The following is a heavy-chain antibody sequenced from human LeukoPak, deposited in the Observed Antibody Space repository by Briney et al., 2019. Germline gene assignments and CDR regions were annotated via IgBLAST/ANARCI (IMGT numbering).Heavy chain of an antibody. Sequence: SGTLSLTCAVSGGSISSSNWWSWVRQPPGKGLEWIGEIYHSGSTNYNPSLKSRVTISVDTSKNQFSLKLSSVTAADTAVYYCARWYYYDSSGYYRAEYFQHWGQGTLVTVSS. CDR1: GGSISSSNW. CDR2: IYHSGST. J-gene: IGHJ1*01. V-gene: IGHV4-4*02. D-gene: IGHD3-22*01. CDR3: ARWYYYDSSGYYRAEYFQH.